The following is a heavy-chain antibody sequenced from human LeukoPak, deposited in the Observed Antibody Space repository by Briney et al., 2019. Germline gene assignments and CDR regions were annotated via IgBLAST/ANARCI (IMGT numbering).Heavy chain of an antibody. CDR3: ARGMNEYFFDY. CDR1: GFTFSNYG. D-gene: IGHD1-1*01. CDR2: IWYDGSNK. J-gene: IGHJ4*02. V-gene: IGHV3-33*01. Sequence: GGSLRLSCAASGFTFSNYGMHWVRQAPGKGLEWVAVIWYDGSNKYYADSVKGRFTVSRDNSKNTLYLQMNSLRAEDTAMYYCARGMNEYFFDYWGQGTLVTVSS.